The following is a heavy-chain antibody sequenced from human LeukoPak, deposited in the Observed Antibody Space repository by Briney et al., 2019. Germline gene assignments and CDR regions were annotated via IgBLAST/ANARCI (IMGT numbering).Heavy chain of an antibody. V-gene: IGHV3-23*01. J-gene: IGHJ6*03. CDR1: GFTFSSYA. CDR2: ISGSGGST. CDR3: ARRIAAARIYYYYYMDV. Sequence: PGGSLRLSCAASGFTFSSYAMSWVRQAPGKGLEWVSAISGSGGSTYYADSVKGRFTISRDNSKNTLYLQMNSLRAEDTAVYYCARRIAAARIYYYYYMDVWGKGTTVTVSS. D-gene: IGHD6-13*01.